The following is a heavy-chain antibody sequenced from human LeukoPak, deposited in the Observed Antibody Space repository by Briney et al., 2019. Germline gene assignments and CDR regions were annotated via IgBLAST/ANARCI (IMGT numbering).Heavy chain of an antibody. CDR1: RFTFSSYV. J-gene: IGHJ4*02. Sequence: PGGTLRLSCAASRFTFSSYVMTWVRQAPGKGLEWVSGISDSGGSTYYADSVKGRFTISRDNSKNTLYLQMNSLRAEDTAVYYCARTPWGTEWELLLSDNYFDYWGQGTLVTVSS. CDR3: ARTPWGTEWELLLSDNYFDY. CDR2: ISDSGGST. V-gene: IGHV3-23*01. D-gene: IGHD1-26*01.